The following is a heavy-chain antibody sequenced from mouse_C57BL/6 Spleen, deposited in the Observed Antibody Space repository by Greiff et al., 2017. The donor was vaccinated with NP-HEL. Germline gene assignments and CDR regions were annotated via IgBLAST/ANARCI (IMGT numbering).Heavy chain of an antibody. V-gene: IGHV1-26*01. CDR1: GYTFTDYY. D-gene: IGHD1-1*01. CDR2: INPNNGGT. Sequence: EVQLQQSGPELVKPGASVKISCKASGYTFTDYYMNWVKQSHGKSLEWIGDINPNNGGTSYNQKFKGKATLTVDKSSSTAYMELRSLTSEDSAVYYCARTYGTTVVVPYFDYWGQGTTLTVSS. CDR3: ARTYGTTVVVPYFDY. J-gene: IGHJ2*01.